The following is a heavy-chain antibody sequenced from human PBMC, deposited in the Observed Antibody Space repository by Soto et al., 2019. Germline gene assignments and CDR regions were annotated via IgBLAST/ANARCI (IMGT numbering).Heavy chain of an antibody. CDR1: GYTFSSYA. Sequence: QVQLVQSGAEVKEPGASVKVSCKASGYTFSSYAMHWVRQAPGQRLEWMGWINAGNGNTKYSQRFQGRVTITRDTLATTDYMEMSSLGSEDTAMYYCARDRSESVSTILDFDSWGQGTLVTVSP. CDR2: INAGNGNT. D-gene: IGHD3-3*01. V-gene: IGHV1-3*01. CDR3: ARDRSESVSTILDFDS. J-gene: IGHJ4*02.